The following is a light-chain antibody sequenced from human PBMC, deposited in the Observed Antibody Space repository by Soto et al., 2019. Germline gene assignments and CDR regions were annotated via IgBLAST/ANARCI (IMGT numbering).Light chain of an antibody. CDR1: QDINKN. Sequence: DIQMTQSPSSLSASVGERVTITCQASQDINKNLIWYQQKPGKAPKLLIYDASNLETGVPSRFSGSGSGADFTSTISSLQPEDIATYYCQQYDNLPTFGQGTRLEIK. CDR3: QQYDNLPT. J-gene: IGKJ5*01. CDR2: DAS. V-gene: IGKV1-33*01.